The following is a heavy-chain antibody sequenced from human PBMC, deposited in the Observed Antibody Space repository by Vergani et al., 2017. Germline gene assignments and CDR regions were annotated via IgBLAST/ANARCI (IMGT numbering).Heavy chain of an antibody. CDR2: INHSGST. J-gene: IGHJ6*03. CDR3: ARGRCIAARPPSSRSCYYYYYMDV. Sequence: QVERQQWGEGLLKPSETLSLTCAVYGGSFSGYYWSWIRQPPGKGLEWIGEINHSGSTNYNPSLKSRVTISVDTSKNQFSLKLSSVTAADTAVYYCARGRCIAARPPSSRSCYYYYYMDVWGKGTTVTVSS. V-gene: IGHV4-34*01. CDR1: GGSFSGYY. D-gene: IGHD6-6*01.